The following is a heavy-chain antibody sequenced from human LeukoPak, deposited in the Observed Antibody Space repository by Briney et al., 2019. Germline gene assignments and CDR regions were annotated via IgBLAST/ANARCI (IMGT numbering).Heavy chain of an antibody. CDR3: AKDTRITIDDGSSSLDY. CDR2: ISYDGSNE. D-gene: IGHD3-3*01. CDR1: GFTFSNYA. Sequence: PGRSLRLSCAASGFTFSNYAMHWVRQAPGKGLEWVAVISYDGSNEYYADSVTGRFTISRDNSKNTLYLQMNSLRAEDTAVYYCAKDTRITIDDGSSSLDYWGQGTLVTVSS. J-gene: IGHJ4*02. V-gene: IGHV3-30*18.